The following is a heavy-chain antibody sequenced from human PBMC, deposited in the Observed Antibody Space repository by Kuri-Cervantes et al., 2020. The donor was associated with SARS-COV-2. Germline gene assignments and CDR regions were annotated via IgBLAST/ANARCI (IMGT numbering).Heavy chain of an antibody. Sequence: GSLRLSCVVSGGAINTYNWWTWVRQPPGKGLQWIGEIFHDGSTKFNPSLSLRGRVTMSLDKSKNQFSLNLTSVTAADTAVYYCASLLLWQQFAHWGQGILVTVSS. CDR2: IFHDGST. CDR3: ASLLLWQQFAH. D-gene: IGHD5-24*01. J-gene: IGHJ4*02. CDR1: GGAINTYNW. V-gene: IGHV4-4*02.